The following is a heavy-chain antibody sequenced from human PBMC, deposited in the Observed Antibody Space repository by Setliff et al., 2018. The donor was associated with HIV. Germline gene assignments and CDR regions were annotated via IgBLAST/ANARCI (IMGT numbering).Heavy chain of an antibody. J-gene: IGHJ6*03. CDR1: GDSFSSYS. D-gene: IGHD2-8*02. CDR3: ARGAGGVNYHYYYYMDI. Sequence: ASVKVSCKVSGDSFSSYSFSWVRQAPGQGLEWMGGIVPNSGVTNSAQKFQGRVTMTRDTSISTVHMELTSLRSDDSAVYYCARGAGGVNYHYYYYMDIWGSGTTVTVSS. CDR2: IVPNSGVT. V-gene: IGHV1-2*02.